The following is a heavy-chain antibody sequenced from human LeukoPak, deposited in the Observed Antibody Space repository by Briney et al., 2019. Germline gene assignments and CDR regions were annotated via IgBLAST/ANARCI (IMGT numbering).Heavy chain of an antibody. CDR3: ARLTFGGVIVYYYYMDV. CDR2: IFYSGST. V-gene: IGHV4-59*12. J-gene: IGHJ6*03. D-gene: IGHD3-16*02. CDR1: GGSFSSYY. Sequence: SETLSLTCSVSGGSFSSYYWSWIRQPPGKGLEWIGNIFYSGSTNYTPSLKSRITMSIDRSKDQFSLKLSSVTAADTAVYYCARLTFGGVIVYYYYMDVWGKGTTVTVSS.